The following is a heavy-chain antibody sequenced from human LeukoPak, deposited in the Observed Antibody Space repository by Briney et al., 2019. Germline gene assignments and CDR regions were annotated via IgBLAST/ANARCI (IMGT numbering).Heavy chain of an antibody. CDR1: GFTFSSYS. CDR3: ASGYCSGGSCYVPLDY. D-gene: IGHD2-15*01. J-gene: IGHJ4*02. CDR2: ISSSSSYI. Sequence: GGSLRLSCAASGFTFSSYSMNWVRQAPGKGLEWFSSISSSSSYIYYADPVKGRFTISRDNAKNSLYLQMNSLRAEDTAVYYCASGYCSGGSCYVPLDYWGQGTLVTVSS. V-gene: IGHV3-21*01.